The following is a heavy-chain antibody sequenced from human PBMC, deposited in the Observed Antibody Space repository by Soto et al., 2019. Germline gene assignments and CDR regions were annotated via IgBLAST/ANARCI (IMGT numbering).Heavy chain of an antibody. Sequence: QAQLVQSGAEVKKPGASVKVSCKASGYTLSSLGIHWVRQAPGQRLEWMGWINAGNGNTKYSQKLQGRVTFSRDTSANTAYMELTSLTSEDTAVYYCVRTRQQWLVGDSWGQGSIVTVSS. V-gene: IGHV1-3*01. CDR2: INAGNGNT. J-gene: IGHJ4*02. D-gene: IGHD6-19*01. CDR3: VRTRQQWLVGDS. CDR1: GYTLSSLG.